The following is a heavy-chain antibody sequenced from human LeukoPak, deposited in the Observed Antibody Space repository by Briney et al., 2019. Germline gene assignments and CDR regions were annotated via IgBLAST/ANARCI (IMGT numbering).Heavy chain of an antibody. J-gene: IGHJ3*02. CDR1: GGTFSSYA. V-gene: IGHV1-69*13. D-gene: IGHD1-1*01. CDR2: IIPIFGTA. Sequence: SVKVSCKASGGTFSSYAISWVRQAPGQGLEWMGGIIPIFGTANYAQKFQGRVTITADESTSTAYMELSSLRSEDTAVYYCARVPSLAGTGTTSRAFDIWGQGTMVTVSS. CDR3: ARVPSLAGTGTTSRAFDI.